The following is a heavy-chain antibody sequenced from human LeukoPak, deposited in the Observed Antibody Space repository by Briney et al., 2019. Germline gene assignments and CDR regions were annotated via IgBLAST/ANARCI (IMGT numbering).Heavy chain of an antibody. Sequence: GSLRLSCAASGFTFDDYAMHWVRQAPGKGLEWVSLISGDGGSTYYADSVKGRFTISRDNSKNSLYLQMNSLRTEDTALYYCAKDMARARDFWSGYYSGGIDYWGQGTLVTVSS. V-gene: IGHV3-43*02. J-gene: IGHJ4*02. CDR1: GFTFDDYA. CDR3: AKDMARARDFWSGYYSGGIDY. CDR2: ISGDGGST. D-gene: IGHD3-3*01.